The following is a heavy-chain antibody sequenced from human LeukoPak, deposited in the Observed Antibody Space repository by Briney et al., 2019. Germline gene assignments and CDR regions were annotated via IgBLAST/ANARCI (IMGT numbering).Heavy chain of an antibody. D-gene: IGHD2-2*02. V-gene: IGHV1-24*01. Sequence: ASVKVSCKVSGYTLTELSMHWVRQAPGKRLEWMGGFDPEDGETIYAQKFQGRVTMTEDTSTDTAYMELSSLRSEDTAVYYCWTPPVPAAISNAFDIWRQGTMVTVSS. J-gene: IGHJ3*02. CDR1: GYTLTELS. CDR2: FDPEDGET. CDR3: WTPPVPAAISNAFDI.